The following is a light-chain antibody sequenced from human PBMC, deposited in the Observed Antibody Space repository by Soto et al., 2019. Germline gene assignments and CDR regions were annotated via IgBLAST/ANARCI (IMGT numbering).Light chain of an antibody. J-gene: IGKJ1*01. Sequence: EIVMTQSPATLSVSPGERATLSCRASQSVSSNLAWYQQKPGQAPRLLIYCASTRATGIPARFSGSGSGTEFALTISSLQSEDFAVYYCQKYNNWPPRGRTFGQGTKVEIK. CDR1: QSVSSN. V-gene: IGKV3-15*01. CDR3: QKYNNWPPRGRT. CDR2: CAS.